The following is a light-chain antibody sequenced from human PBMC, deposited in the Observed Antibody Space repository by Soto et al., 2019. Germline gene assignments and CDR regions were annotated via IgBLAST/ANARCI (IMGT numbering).Light chain of an antibody. J-gene: IGLJ7*01. V-gene: IGLV1-51*01. CDR3: GTWDSRRSAAV. CDR2: DNN. Sequence: QSVLTQPPSVSAAPGQKVTISCSGSSSNIGNNYVSWYQQLPGTAPKLLIYDNNKRPSGITDRFSGSKSGTSATLGITGLQTGDEADYDCGTWDSRRSAAVFGGGTPLTV. CDR1: SSNIGNNY.